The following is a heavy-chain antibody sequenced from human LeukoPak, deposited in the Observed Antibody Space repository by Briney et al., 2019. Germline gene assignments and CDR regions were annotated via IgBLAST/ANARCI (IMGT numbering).Heavy chain of an antibody. CDR3: ARDAYRSIAAAGTDY. CDR1: GGSISSSSYY. Sequence: TSETLSLTCTVSGGSISSSSYYWGWIRQPPGKGLEWIGSIYYSGNTYYNPSLKSRVTISVDTSKDQFSLKLSSVTAADTAVYYCARDAYRSIAAAGTDYWGQGTLVTVSS. V-gene: IGHV4-39*07. J-gene: IGHJ4*02. CDR2: IYYSGNT. D-gene: IGHD6-13*01.